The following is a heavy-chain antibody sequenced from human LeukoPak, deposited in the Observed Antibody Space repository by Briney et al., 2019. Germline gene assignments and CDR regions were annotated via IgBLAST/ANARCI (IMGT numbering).Heavy chain of an antibody. V-gene: IGHV3-11*05. Sequence: GGSLRLSRAASGFIFSDYYMSWIRQAPGKGLEWVSYISSSSAYTKYADSVKCRFTISRDNDKNSLYRQMDSLRAEDTAVYYCARGQVRYDSSGLFDQWGQGTLVTVSS. CDR3: ARGQVRYDSSGLFDQ. CDR1: GFIFSDYY. J-gene: IGHJ4*02. CDR2: ISSSSAYT. D-gene: IGHD3-22*01.